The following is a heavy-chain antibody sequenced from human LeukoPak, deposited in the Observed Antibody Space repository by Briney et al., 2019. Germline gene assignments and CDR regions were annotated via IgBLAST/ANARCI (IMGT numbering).Heavy chain of an antibody. Sequence: PGGSLRLSCAASGFTFSSYAMTWVRQAPGKGLEWVSSLSGSGGSTYYADSVKGRFTISRDNSGDTLYLQMNSLRAEDTAVYYCAKSYSGYDYFDYWGQGTLSPSPQ. CDR3: AKSYSGYDYFDY. CDR2: LSGSGGST. J-gene: IGHJ4*02. D-gene: IGHD5-12*01. V-gene: IGHV3-23*01. CDR1: GFTFSSYA.